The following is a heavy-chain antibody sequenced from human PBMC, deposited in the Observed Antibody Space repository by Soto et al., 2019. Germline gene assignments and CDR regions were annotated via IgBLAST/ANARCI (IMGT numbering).Heavy chain of an antibody. CDR3: ARSESFWSGYSPKDRLGDKLRYFPLAY. J-gene: IGHJ4*02. CDR1: GGSISSYY. V-gene: IGHV4-59*01. Sequence: SETLSLTCTVSGGSISSYYWSWIRQPPGKGLEWIGYIYYSGSTNYNPSLKSRVTISVDTSKNQFSLKLSSVTAADTAVYYCARSESFWSGYSPKDRLGDKLRYFPLAYWGQGTLVTVSS. D-gene: IGHD3-3*01. CDR2: IYYSGST.